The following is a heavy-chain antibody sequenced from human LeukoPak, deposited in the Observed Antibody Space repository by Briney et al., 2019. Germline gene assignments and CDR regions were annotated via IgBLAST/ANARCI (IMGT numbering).Heavy chain of an antibody. CDR1: GFTFSSYA. J-gene: IGHJ4*02. CDR2: ISYDGSNK. CDR3: ARDFHRRLYDSSAYHPY. D-gene: IGHD3-22*01. Sequence: GGSLRLSCAASGFTFSSYAMHWVRQAPGKGLEWVAVISYDGSNKYYADSVKGRFTISRDNSKNTLYLQMNSLRAEDTAVYYCARDFHRRLYDSSAYHPYWGQGTLVTVSS. V-gene: IGHV3-30*04.